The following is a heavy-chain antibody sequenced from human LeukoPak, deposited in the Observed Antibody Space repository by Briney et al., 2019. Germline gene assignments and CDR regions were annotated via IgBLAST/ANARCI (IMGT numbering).Heavy chain of an antibody. D-gene: IGHD3-22*01. CDR1: GFPFSAYA. J-gene: IGHJ4*02. V-gene: IGHV3-23*01. Sequence: GGPLRLSCAAPGFPFSAYAMNWVRQAPGKGLGWVAAISVSGERTFYADPVRGRFTISRDNSKNTLYLRRRVLRVDDTAVYYCAKDFPSNYFDSRGYWRYWGRGTLVT. CDR2: ISVSGERT. CDR3: AKDFPSNYFDSRGYWRY.